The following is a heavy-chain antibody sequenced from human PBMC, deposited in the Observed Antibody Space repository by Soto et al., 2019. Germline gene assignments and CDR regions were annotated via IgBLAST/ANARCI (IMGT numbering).Heavy chain of an antibody. CDR3: AHKGPEDWPLDY. D-gene: IGHD3-9*01. J-gene: IGHJ4*02. V-gene: IGHV2-5*02. Sequence: QITLKESGPTLVRPTQTLTLTCAFSGFSLSTSGVGVGWIRQPPGKALEWLAVIYWADSKHYSPSLRSRLTITNDTSKNPVVLTVTNMDPMDTGTYYCAHKGPEDWPLDYWGQGTLVTVSS. CDR1: GFSLSTSGVG. CDR2: IYWADSK.